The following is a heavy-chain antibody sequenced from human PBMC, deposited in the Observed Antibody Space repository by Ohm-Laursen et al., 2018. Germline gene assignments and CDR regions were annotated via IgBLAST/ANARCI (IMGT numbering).Heavy chain of an antibody. J-gene: IGHJ4*02. V-gene: IGHV3-66*01. D-gene: IGHD2-8*02. CDR3: ARGHCTDPSGVF. Sequence: GSLRLSCSVAGFTFSTYTMSWVRQAPGKGLEWVSLVTNTGTTYYGDSVKGRFTISRDNSRNTVYLQMNSLRPEDTAVYYCARGHCTDPSGVFWGQGTLVTVSS. CDR1: GFTFSTYT. CDR2: VTNTGTT.